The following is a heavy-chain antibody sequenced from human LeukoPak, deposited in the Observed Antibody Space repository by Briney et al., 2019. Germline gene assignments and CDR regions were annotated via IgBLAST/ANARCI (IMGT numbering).Heavy chain of an antibody. V-gene: IGHV1-46*01. CDR2: INPSGGST. CDR3: AREIPGIAVAANWFDP. Sequence: GASVKVSCKASGYTFTSYYMHWVRQAPGQGLEWMGIINPSGGSTGYTQKFQGRVTMTRDTSTSTVYMELSSLRSEDTAVYYCAREIPGIAVAANWFDPWGQGTLVTVSS. J-gene: IGHJ5*02. D-gene: IGHD6-19*01. CDR1: GYTFTSYY.